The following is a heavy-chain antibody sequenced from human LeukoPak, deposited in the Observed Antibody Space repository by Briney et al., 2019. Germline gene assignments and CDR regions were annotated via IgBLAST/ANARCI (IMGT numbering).Heavy chain of an antibody. V-gene: IGHV4-59*01. CDR3: ARGELERRPSTNFDY. Sequence: PSETLSLTCTVSGGSISSYYWSWIRQPPGKGLEWIGYIYYSGSTNYNPSLKSRVTISVDTSKNQFSLKLSSVTAADAAVYYCARGELERRPSTNFDYWGQGTLVTVSS. CDR1: GGSISSYY. CDR2: IYYSGST. J-gene: IGHJ4*02. D-gene: IGHD1-1*01.